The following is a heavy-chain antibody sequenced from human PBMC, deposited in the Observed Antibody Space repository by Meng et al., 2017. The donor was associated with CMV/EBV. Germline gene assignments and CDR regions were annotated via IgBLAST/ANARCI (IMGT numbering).Heavy chain of an antibody. V-gene: IGHV3-9*01. J-gene: IGHJ4*02. D-gene: IGHD3-3*01. CDR2: ISWNSGII. CDR3: AKGKTYYDFWFDY. CDR1: GFTFDDYA. Sequence: SLKISCAASGFTFDDYAMHWVRQAPGKGLEWVSGISWNSGIIGYADSVKGRFTISRDNAKNSLYLQMNSLRAEDTALYYCAKGKTYYDFWFDYWGQGTLVTVSS.